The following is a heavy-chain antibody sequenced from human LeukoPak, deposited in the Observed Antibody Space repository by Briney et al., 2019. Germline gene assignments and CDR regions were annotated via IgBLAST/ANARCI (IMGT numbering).Heavy chain of an antibody. J-gene: IGHJ4*02. CDR1: GYTFNSYA. V-gene: IGHV3-23*01. CDR3: AKEPASGSCFDY. Sequence: GGSPRLSCAASGYTFNSYAMSWVRQAPGKGLEWVSAISGSGGSTYYADSVKGRFTISRDNSKNTLYLQMNSLRAEDTALYYCAKEPASGSCFDYWGQGTLVTVSS. D-gene: IGHD3-10*01. CDR2: ISGSGGST.